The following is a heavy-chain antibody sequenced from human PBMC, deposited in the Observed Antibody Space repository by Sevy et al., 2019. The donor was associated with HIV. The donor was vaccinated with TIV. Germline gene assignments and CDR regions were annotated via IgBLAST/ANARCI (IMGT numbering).Heavy chain of an antibody. CDR2: ISSSSSYT. CDR1: GFTFSDYY. Sequence: GGSLRLSCAASGFTFSDYYMSWIRQAPGKGLEWVSYISSSSSYTNYADSVKGRFTISRDNAKNSLYLQMNSLRAEDTAWYYCAREGAYCSGGSCYGMSQIDIWGQGTMVTVSS. D-gene: IGHD2-15*01. J-gene: IGHJ3*02. V-gene: IGHV3-11*05. CDR3: AREGAYCSGGSCYGMSQIDI.